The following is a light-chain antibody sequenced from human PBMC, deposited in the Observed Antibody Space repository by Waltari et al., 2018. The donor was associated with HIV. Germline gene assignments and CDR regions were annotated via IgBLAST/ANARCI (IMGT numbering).Light chain of an antibody. CDR3: AAWDDNVNGL. J-gene: IGLJ2*01. V-gene: IGLV1-44*01. CDR2: DVN. Sequence: QSVLTQPPSASGTLGQRVTISCSGRRSNLGSNSVNWYQQLPGTAPKLLISDVNRRPSGVPDRFSGSKSGTSASLAISGLQSEDEADYYCAAWDDNVNGLFGGGTKLTVL. CDR1: RSNLGSNS.